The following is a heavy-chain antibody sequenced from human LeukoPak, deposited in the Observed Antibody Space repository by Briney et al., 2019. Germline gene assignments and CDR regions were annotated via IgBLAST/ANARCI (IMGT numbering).Heavy chain of an antibody. CDR1: GFTFSGYA. CDR2: ISYDENNK. CDR3: AKDLGGYGGNSDSYY. V-gene: IGHV3-30-3*01. J-gene: IGHJ4*02. D-gene: IGHD4-23*01. Sequence: GGSLRLSCAASGFTFSGYAMHWVRQAPGKGLEWVAAISYDENNKYYADSVKGRFTISRDNSKNTLYLQMNSLRAEDTAVYYCAKDLGGYGGNSDSYYWGQGTLVTVSS.